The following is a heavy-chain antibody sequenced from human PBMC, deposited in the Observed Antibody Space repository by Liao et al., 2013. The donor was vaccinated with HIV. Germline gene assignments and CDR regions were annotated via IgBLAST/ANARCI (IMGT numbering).Heavy chain of an antibody. CDR1: GGSISSGSYY. D-gene: IGHD3-22*01. CDR2: IYSSGTT. J-gene: IGHJ2*01. CDR3: ARVGGRGTVVVHYWYFDL. Sequence: QVQLQESGPGLVKPSQTLSLTCTVSGGSISSGSYYWSWIRQSAGKGLEWLGNIYSSGTTNYNPSLKSRVTISVDTSKNQFSLRLTSVTAADTAVYYCARVGGRGTVVVHYWYFDLWGRGTLVTVSS. V-gene: IGHV4-61*02.